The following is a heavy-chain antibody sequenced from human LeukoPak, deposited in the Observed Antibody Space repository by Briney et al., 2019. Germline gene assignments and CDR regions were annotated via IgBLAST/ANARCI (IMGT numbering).Heavy chain of an antibody. D-gene: IGHD5-18*01. CDR2: IYYSGST. CDR3: ARLNSLASNYHMDV. J-gene: IGHJ6*03. CDR1: GGSISTSSYY. V-gene: IGHV4-39*07. Sequence: SETLSLTCTVSGGSISTSSYYWGWIRQPPGKGLEWIASIYYSGSTYYSPSLKSRVTMTVDTSKSQISLRLRSVTAADTAVYYCARLNSLASNYHMDVWGKGTTVTVSS.